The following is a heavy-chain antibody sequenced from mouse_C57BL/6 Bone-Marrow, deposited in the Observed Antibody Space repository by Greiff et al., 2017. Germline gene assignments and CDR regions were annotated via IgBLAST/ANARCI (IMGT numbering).Heavy chain of an antibody. D-gene: IGHD2-3*01. CDR3: SSFDGNYFDF. CDR2: IDPEIGDT. V-gene: IGHV14-4*01. CDR1: GFNIKDDY. Sequence: EVQLQESGAELVRPGASVKLSCTASGFNIKDDYIHWVKQRPEQGLEWIGWIDPEIGDTEYASKFQGKATITSDTSSNTAYLQLSSLTAEDTAVYYCSSFDGNYFDFWGQGTPLTVAS. J-gene: IGHJ2*01.